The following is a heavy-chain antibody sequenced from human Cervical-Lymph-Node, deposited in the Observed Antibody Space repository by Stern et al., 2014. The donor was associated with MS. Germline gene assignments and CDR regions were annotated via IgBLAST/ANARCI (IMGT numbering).Heavy chain of an antibody. CDR1: GGSISSGGYY. V-gene: IGHV4-31*03. CDR2: IYYSGST. D-gene: IGHD6-13*01. Sequence: QEQLQASGPGLVKPSQTLSLTCTVSGGSISSGGYYWSWVRQHPGKGLEWIGCIYYSGSTFYNPSLKSRVSISVDTSDNQFSLNLRSVTAADTAVYYCARDSDGGQQLTYWGQGTLVTVSS. CDR3: ARDSDGGQQLTY. J-gene: IGHJ4*02.